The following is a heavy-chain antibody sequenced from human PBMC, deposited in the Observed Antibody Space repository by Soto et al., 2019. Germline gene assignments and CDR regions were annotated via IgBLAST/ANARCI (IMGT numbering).Heavy chain of an antibody. D-gene: IGHD3-10*01. V-gene: IGHV3-33*01. Sequence: GGSLRLSCAASGFTISSYGMHWVRQAPGKGLEWVAVIWYDGSNKYYADSVKGRFTISRDNSKNTLYLQMNSLRAEDTAVYYCARDYGGRGVGLFDYWGQGTLFTSPQ. CDR3: ARDYGGRGVGLFDY. CDR2: IWYDGSNK. CDR1: GFTISSYG. J-gene: IGHJ4*02.